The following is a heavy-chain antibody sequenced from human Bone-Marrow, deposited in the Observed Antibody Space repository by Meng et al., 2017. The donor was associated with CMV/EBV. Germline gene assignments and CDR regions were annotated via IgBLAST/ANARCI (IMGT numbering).Heavy chain of an antibody. J-gene: IGHJ4*02. CDR3: ARVLRKGAYKSLTYY. CDR2: MNPNSGST. CDR1: GYTFTGYY. D-gene: IGHD2-21*01. Sequence: ASVKVSCKASGYTFTGYYMHWVRQAIGQGLEWMGWMNPNSGSTGYVQKFQGRVTMTRKTSISAAYTEVSSLRSEDTAVYYCARVLRKGAYKSLTYYWGQGTLATVSS. V-gene: IGHV1-8*02.